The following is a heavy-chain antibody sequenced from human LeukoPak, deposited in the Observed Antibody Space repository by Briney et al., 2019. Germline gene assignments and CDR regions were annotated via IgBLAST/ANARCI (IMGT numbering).Heavy chain of an antibody. J-gene: IGHJ2*01. V-gene: IGHV3-13*01. Sequence: GGSLRLSCAASGFTFSSYDMHWVRQATGKGLEWVSAIGTAGDTYYPGSVKGRFTISRENAKNSLYLQMNSLRAGDTAVYYCARAPVSHWYFDLWGRGTLVTVSS. CDR1: GFTFSSYD. CDR3: ARAPVSHWYFDL. CDR2: IGTAGDT.